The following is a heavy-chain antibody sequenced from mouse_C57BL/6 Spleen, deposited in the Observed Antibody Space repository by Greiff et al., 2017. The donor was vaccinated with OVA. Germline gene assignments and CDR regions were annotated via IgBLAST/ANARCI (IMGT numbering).Heavy chain of an antibody. CDR3: TTGEVDY. V-gene: IGHV14-4*01. J-gene: IGHJ4*01. CDR1: GFNIKDDY. Sequence: EVKLVESGAELVRPGASVKLSCTASGFNIKDDYMHWVKQRPEQGLEWIGWIDPENGDTEYASKFQGKATITADTSSNTAYLQLSSLTSEDTAVYYFTTGEVDYWGQGTSGTGSS. CDR2: IDPENGDT.